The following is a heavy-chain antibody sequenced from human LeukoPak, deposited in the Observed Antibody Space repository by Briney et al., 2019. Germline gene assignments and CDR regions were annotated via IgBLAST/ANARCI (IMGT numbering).Heavy chain of an antibody. J-gene: IGHJ6*02. V-gene: IGHV3-30*04. Sequence: GGSLRLSCAASRFTFSLYAMHWVRQAPGKGLEWVAVISNDGRNKYYADSVKGRFTMSRDNSKNTLYLQMNSLRAEDTAVYYRARDLISGTPPAHYGMDVWGQGTTVTVSS. CDR1: RFTFSLYA. CDR3: ARDLISGTPPAHYGMDV. CDR2: ISNDGRNK. D-gene: IGHD1-20*01.